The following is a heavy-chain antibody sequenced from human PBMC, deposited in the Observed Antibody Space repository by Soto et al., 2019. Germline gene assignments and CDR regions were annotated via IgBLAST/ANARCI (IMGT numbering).Heavy chain of an antibody. CDR2: IGPYNGNT. V-gene: IGHV1-18*01. CDR3: ARCYCSVGSCYTCWHFDL. D-gene: IGHD2-15*01. Sequence: QVQLVQSGAEVKKPGASVKVSCKASGYTFNNYGISWVRQAPGQGLEWMGWIGPYNGNTDHAQNFQGRVTMTTDTSTNTAYMELWSLTSDDTALYYCARCYCSVGSCYTCWHFDLWGRGTLVTVSS. J-gene: IGHJ2*01. CDR1: GYTFNNYG.